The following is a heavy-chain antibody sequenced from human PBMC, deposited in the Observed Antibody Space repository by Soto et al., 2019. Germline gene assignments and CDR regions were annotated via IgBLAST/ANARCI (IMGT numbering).Heavy chain of an antibody. CDR1: GGSISSGDYY. CDR3: ARAHFDFDQTHNWFDP. CDR2: IYYSGST. Sequence: SETPSLTCTVSGGSISSGDYYWSWIRQPPGKGLEWIGYIYYSGSTYYNPSLKSRVTISVDTSKNQFSLKLSSVTAADTAVYYCARAHFDFDQTHNWFDPCGQGTLVTVSA. V-gene: IGHV4-30-4*01. D-gene: IGHD3-3*01. J-gene: IGHJ5*02.